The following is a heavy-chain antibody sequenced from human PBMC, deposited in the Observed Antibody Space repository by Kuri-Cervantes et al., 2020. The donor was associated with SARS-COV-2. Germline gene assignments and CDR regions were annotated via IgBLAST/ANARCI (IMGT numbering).Heavy chain of an antibody. D-gene: IGHD2-8*01. J-gene: IGHJ4*02. CDR2: IYYTGST. CDR1: GVSITSRY. V-gene: IGHV4-59*08. Sequence: SETLSLTCTVSGVSITSRYWSLIRQPPGKGLEWIAYIYYTGSTYYNPSLKSRVTISVDTSKNQFSLKLSSVTAADTAVYYCARGMVYAIFDYWGQGTLVTVSS. CDR3: ARGMVYAIFDY.